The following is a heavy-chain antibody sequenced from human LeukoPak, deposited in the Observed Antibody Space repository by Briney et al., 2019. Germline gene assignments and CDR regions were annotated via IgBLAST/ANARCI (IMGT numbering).Heavy chain of an antibody. CDR3: ALMGVGATSGAFDI. D-gene: IGHD1-26*01. CDR2: IDWDDDK. CDR1: GFSLSTNGMC. J-gene: IGHJ3*02. Sequence: SGPALVKPTQTLTLTCTFSGFSLSTNGMCVSWIRQPPVKALEWLAPIDWDDDKYYSTSLKTRLTISKDTSKNQVVLTMTSMDPVDTATYYCALMGVGATSGAFDIWGQGTMVTVSS. V-gene: IGHV2-70*01.